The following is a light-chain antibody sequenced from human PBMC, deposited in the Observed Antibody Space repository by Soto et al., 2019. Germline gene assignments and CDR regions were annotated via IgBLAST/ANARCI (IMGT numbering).Light chain of an antibody. CDR2: GAS. CDR3: RQNGSSGT. J-gene: IGKJ4*02. V-gene: IGKV3-20*01. CDR1: QSVSNNY. Sequence: TQSPVRLSLSGGERATLSCRASQSVSNNYLARYQQKPGQAPRLLIYGASNRATGIPDRFICSGSGTGYTFTLSIPEPQDFGVYYCRQNGSSGTFGGGTNGDI.